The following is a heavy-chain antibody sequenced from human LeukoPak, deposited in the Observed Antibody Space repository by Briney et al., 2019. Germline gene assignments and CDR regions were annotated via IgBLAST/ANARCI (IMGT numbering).Heavy chain of an antibody. Sequence: GASVKVSCKASGYTFTGYYMHWVRQAPGQGLEWMGWINPNSGGTNYAQKFQGRVTMTRDTSISTAYMELSRLRSDDTAVYYCARDRVPNIVVVAADESDNWFDPWGQGTLVTVSS. D-gene: IGHD2-15*01. J-gene: IGHJ5*02. CDR1: GYTFTGYY. V-gene: IGHV1-2*02. CDR3: ARDRVPNIVVVAADESDNWFDP. CDR2: INPNSGGT.